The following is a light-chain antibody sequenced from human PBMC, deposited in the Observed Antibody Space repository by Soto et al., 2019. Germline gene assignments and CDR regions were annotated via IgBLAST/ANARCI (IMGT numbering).Light chain of an antibody. CDR2: DND. CDR3: GTWDSSLSARI. V-gene: IGLV1-51*01. J-gene: IGLJ2*01. Sequence: QAVVTQPPSVSAAPGQKVTISCSGSSSNIGNQYVSWYQQLPGTAPKLLIYDNDKRPSGIPDRFSGSKSGTSATLGITGVQTGDEADYYCGTWDSSLSARIFGGGTKVTVL. CDR1: SSNIGNQY.